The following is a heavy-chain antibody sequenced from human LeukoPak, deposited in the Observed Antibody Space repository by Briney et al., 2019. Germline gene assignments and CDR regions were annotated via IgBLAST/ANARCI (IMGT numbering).Heavy chain of an antibody. D-gene: IGHD4-17*01. Sequence: ASVKVSCKASGYTFTSYSISWVRQAPGQGLEWMGWISAYNGNTIYAQKVKGRVTMTTDTSTSTAYMELRSLRSDDTAVYYCARDWLVPAIRSVPNPGIWGQGTMVTVSS. CDR1: GYTFTSYS. J-gene: IGHJ3*02. CDR2: ISAYNGNT. CDR3: ARDWLVPAIRSVPNPGI. V-gene: IGHV1-18*01.